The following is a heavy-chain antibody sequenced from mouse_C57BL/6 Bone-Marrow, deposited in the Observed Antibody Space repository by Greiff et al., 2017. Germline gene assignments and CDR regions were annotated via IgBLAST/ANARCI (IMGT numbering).Heavy chain of an antibody. Sequence: EVKLMESGGGLVQPGGSMKLSCAASGFTFSDAWMDWVRQSPEKGLEWVAEIRNKANNHATYYAESVKGRFTISRDDSKSSVYLQMNSLRAEDTGIYYCTRGWLLLYYFDYWGQGTTLTVSS. J-gene: IGHJ2*01. CDR2: IRNKANNHAT. CDR1: GFTFSDAW. CDR3: TRGWLLLYYFDY. V-gene: IGHV6-6*01. D-gene: IGHD2-3*01.